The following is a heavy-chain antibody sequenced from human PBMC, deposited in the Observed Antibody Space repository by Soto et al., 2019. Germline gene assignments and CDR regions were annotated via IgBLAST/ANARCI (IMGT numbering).Heavy chain of an antibody. Sequence: SETLSLTCTVSGGSISSYYWSWIRQPPGKGLEWIGYIYYSGSTNYNPSLKSRVTISVDTSKNQFSLKLSSVTAADTAVYYCARFLGYYYDSSGLGGMDVWGQGTTVTVSS. CDR2: IYYSGST. CDR1: GGSISSYY. V-gene: IGHV4-59*01. D-gene: IGHD3-22*01. CDR3: ARFLGYYYDSSGLGGMDV. J-gene: IGHJ6*02.